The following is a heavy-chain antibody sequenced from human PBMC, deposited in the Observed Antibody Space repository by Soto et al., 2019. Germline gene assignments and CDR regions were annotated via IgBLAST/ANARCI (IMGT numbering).Heavy chain of an antibody. V-gene: IGHV4-34*01. CDR2: INHSGST. J-gene: IGHJ6*02. CDR3: ARGRAVRLDV. Sequence: PSETLSLTCAVYGGSFSGYYWSWIRQPPGKGLEWIGEINHSGSTNYNPSLKSRVTISVDTSKNQFSLKLSSVTAADTAVYYCARGRAVRLDVWGQGTTVTVSS. CDR1: GGSFSGYY. D-gene: IGHD6-19*01.